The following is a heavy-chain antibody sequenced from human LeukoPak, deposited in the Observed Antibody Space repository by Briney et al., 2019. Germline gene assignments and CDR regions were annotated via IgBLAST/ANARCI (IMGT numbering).Heavy chain of an antibody. Sequence: QAGGSLRLSCAATGFTFRSYGMSWVRQAPGKGLEWVSTISSRGDSTYYADSVKGRFTISRDNSKNSLYLQMNSLRAEDTALYYCARGRYGRYAFDIRGQGTMVTVSS. CDR2: ISSRGDST. J-gene: IGHJ3*02. D-gene: IGHD1-14*01. CDR1: GFTFRSYG. V-gene: IGHV3-23*01. CDR3: ARGRYGRYAFDI.